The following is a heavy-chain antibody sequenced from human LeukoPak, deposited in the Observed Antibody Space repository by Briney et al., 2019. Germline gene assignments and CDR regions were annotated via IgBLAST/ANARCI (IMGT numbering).Heavy chain of an antibody. CDR2: MNPNSGNT. CDR1: GYTFTNYD. J-gene: IGHJ4*02. CDR3: ARVGSYYDFWSGYSRHFDY. V-gene: IGHV1-8*03. Sequence: ASVKASCKASGYTFTNYDINWVRQATGQWLEWMGWMNPNSGNTGYAQKFQGRVTITRNTSISTAYMELSSLRSEDTAVYYCARVGSYYDFWSGYSRHFDYWGQGTLVTVSS. D-gene: IGHD3-3*01.